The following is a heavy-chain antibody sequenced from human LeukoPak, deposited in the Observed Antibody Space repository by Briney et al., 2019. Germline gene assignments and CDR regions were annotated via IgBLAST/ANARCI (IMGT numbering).Heavy chain of an antibody. J-gene: IGHJ5*02. D-gene: IGHD1-26*01. CDR2: IKTRAFGRAT. Sequence: PGGSLRLSCEGSGFTFSDAWMSWIRQAPGKGLEWVGSIKTRAFGRATENAAPVQGRFTISRDDSKKTVYLEMNNLKTEDTALCFCTRDLTGRSWFDPWGQGTRVTVSS. CDR3: TRDLTGRSWFDP. CDR1: GFTFSDAW. V-gene: IGHV3-15*01.